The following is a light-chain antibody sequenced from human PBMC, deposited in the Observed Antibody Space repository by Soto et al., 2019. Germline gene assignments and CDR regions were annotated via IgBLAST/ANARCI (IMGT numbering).Light chain of an antibody. J-gene: IGKJ1*01. CDR3: QQYNNWPKET. Sequence: EIVFTQSPANLSVSPGETSRLSCRASQSIYSDVAWYQQKVGQAPRLLIYGASTRANGIPARFSGSGSGAELVLTISSLQSEDFSAYYCQQYNNWPKETFGQGTKVDIK. CDR1: QSIYSD. V-gene: IGKV3-15*01. CDR2: GAS.